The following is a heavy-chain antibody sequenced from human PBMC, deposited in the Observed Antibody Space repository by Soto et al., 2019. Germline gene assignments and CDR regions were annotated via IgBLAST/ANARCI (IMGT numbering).Heavy chain of an antibody. D-gene: IGHD1-1*01. V-gene: IGHV3-21*01. J-gene: IGHJ6*02. CDR1: GFSLLSYN. CDR2: ISSSSNFI. Sequence: EVLLVESGGGLVKPGGSLRLSCAASGFSLLSYNMNWVRQAPGEGLEWVSSISSSSNFIYYGDSLKGRFTISRDNAKNSLFLQMNNLTAEDTAIYYCAGRSRRSGFYYGMDVWGQGTTVTVSS. CDR3: AGRSRRSGFYYGMDV.